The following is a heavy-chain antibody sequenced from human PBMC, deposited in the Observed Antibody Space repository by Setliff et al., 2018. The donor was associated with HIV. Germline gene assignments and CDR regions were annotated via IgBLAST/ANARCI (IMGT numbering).Heavy chain of an antibody. CDR1: GGSVNRTNFY. Sequence: SETLSLTCTVSGGSVNRTNFYWAWIRQPPGQGLEWLGNGYYTGATYVHPSLNSRVTVSIDAYKHQFSVKMRSVTAADTAVYYCWRWGAGGNFGFDYWGRGTLVTVSS. J-gene: IGHJ4*02. D-gene: IGHD2-21*01. CDR3: WRWGAGGNFGFDY. CDR2: GYYTGAT. V-gene: IGHV4-39*07.